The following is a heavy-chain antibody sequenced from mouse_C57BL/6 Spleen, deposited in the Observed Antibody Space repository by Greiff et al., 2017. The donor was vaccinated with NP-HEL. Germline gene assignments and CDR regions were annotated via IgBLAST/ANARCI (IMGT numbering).Heavy chain of an antibody. D-gene: IGHD2-1*01. CDR2: IHPNSGST. Sequence: QVQLQQPGAELVKPGASVKLSCKASGYTFTSYWMHWVKQRPGQGLEWIGMIHPNSGSTNYNEKFKSKATLTVDKSSSTAYMQLSSLTSEDSAVYYCARGDGKGDYAMDYWGQGTSVTVSS. CDR3: ARGDGKGDYAMDY. V-gene: IGHV1-64*01. CDR1: GYTFTSYW. J-gene: IGHJ4*01.